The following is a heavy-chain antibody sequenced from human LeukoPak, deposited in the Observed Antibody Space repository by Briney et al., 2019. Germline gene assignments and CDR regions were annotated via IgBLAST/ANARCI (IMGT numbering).Heavy chain of an antibody. CDR2: IDPNSGGT. J-gene: IGHJ4*02. CDR3: ARGDCSTTSCLFDY. D-gene: IGHD2-2*01. V-gene: IGHV1-2*02. CDR1: GYTFTVYY. Sequence: ASVKVSCKASGYTFTVYYMHWVRQAPGQGLEGMGWIDPNSGGTNYAQKFQGRVTMTRDTSISTAYMELSRLKSDDTAVYYCARGDCSTTSCLFDYWDQGTLVTVSS.